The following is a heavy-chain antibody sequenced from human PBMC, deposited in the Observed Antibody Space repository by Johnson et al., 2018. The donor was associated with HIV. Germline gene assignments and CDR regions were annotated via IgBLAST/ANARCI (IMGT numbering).Heavy chain of an antibody. CDR2: ISYDGSNK. CDR3: ARGSPYYNFWSGYVDAFDI. D-gene: IGHD3-3*01. Sequence: QMQLVESGGGVVQPGRSLRLSCAASGFTFSSYAMHWVRQAPGKGLEWVAVISYDGSNKYYADSVKGRFTISRDNSKNTLYLQMKSLRAEETAVYYCARGSPYYNFWSGYVDAFDIWGQGTMVTVSS. J-gene: IGHJ3*02. V-gene: IGHV3-30-3*01. CDR1: GFTFSSYA.